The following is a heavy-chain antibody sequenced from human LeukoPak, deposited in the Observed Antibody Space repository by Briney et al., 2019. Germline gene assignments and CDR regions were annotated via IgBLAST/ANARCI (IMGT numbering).Heavy chain of an antibody. CDR3: ARDRQTSSSWYNWFDP. Sequence: GGSLRLSCAASGFTFSSYSMNWVRQAPGKGLEWVSSISSSSSYIYYADSVKGRFTISRDNAKNSLYLQMNSLRAEDTAVYYCARDRQTSSSWYNWFDPWGQGTLVTVSS. J-gene: IGHJ5*02. V-gene: IGHV3-21*01. CDR1: GFTFSSYS. CDR2: ISSSSSYI. D-gene: IGHD6-13*01.